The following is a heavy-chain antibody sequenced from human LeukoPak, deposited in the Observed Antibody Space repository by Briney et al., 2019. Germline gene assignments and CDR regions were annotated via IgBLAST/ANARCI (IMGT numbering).Heavy chain of an antibody. CDR3: ARQMLWFRGVDV. Sequence: SETLSLNCAVSGDSITNNDYYWAWIRQPPGKGLEWIRSSRYNGGTYYSPSLKSRLIMSRDSSKNQFSLILNSVTAADTAVYFCARQMLWFRGVDVWGQGTTVTVSS. CDR2: SRYNGGT. J-gene: IGHJ6*02. D-gene: IGHD5-18*01. CDR1: GDSITNNDYY. V-gene: IGHV4-39*01.